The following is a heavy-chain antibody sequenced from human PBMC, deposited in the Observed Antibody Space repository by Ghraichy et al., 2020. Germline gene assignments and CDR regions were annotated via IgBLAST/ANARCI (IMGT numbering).Heavy chain of an antibody. J-gene: IGHJ3*02. CDR3: ARRMGRGYCTNGVCYTDAFDI. Sequence: GESLNISCKGSGYSFTSYWTGWVRQMPGKGLEWMGIIYPGDSDTRYSPSFQGQVTISADKSISTAYLQWSSLKASDTAMYYCARRMGRGYCTNGVCYTDAFDIWGQGTMVTVSS. CDR1: GYSFTSYW. D-gene: IGHD2-8*01. CDR2: IYPGDSDT. V-gene: IGHV5-51*01.